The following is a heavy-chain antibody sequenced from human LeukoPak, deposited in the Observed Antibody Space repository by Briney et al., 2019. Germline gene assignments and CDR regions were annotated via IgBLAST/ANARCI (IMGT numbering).Heavy chain of an antibody. V-gene: IGHV3-53*04. D-gene: IGHD2-15*01. CDR3: ARVTRPHYYYYGMDV. Sequence: PGGSLRLSCAASGFTVSSNYMSWVRQAPGKGLEGVSVIYSGGSTYYADSVKGRFTISRHNSKNTLYLQMNSLRAEDTAVCYCARVTRPHYYYYGMDVWGQGATVTVSS. CDR1: GFTVSSNY. CDR2: IYSGGST. J-gene: IGHJ6*02.